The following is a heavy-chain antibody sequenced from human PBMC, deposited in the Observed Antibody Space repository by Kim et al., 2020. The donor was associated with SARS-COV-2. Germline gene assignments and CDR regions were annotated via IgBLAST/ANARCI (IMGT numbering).Heavy chain of an antibody. CDR1: GYTFAAYG. V-gene: IGHV1-18*01. CDR2: IGAYNGMS. D-gene: IGHD2-21*02. Sequence: ASVKVSCKASGYTFAAYGISWVLQARGQGLEWMGGIGAYNGMSDYGQSFHDRITMTTDISSSTAYLEVRSLRSDDTAIYYCARGGRGDHFYNGMDVWGQGTAVIVSS. J-gene: IGHJ6*02. CDR3: ARGGRGDHFYNGMDV.